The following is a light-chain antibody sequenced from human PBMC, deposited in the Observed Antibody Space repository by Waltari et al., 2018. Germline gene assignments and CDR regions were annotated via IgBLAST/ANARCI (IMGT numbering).Light chain of an antibody. CDR1: QSVSGSR. CDR3: LQYGGSPRT. V-gene: IGKV3-20*01. J-gene: IGKJ1*01. Sequence: VLTQSPGTLSLSPGERATLSCRASQSVSGSRLAWYQQRPGQAPRLLIYGASNRATGIPDRFSGSGSGTDFTLTISRLDPEDFAVYYCLQYGGSPRTFGQGTKVEI. CDR2: GAS.